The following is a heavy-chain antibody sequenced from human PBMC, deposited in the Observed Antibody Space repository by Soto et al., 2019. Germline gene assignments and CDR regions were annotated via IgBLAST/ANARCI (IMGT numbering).Heavy chain of an antibody. CDR3: AKDTDYYDSSGPGAFDI. D-gene: IGHD3-22*01. Sequence: GGSLRLSCAASGFTFSSYAMSWVRQAPGKGLEWVSAISGSGGSTYYADSVKSRFTISRDNSKNTLYLQMNSLRAEDTAVYYCAKDTDYYDSSGPGAFDIWGQGTMVTVSS. V-gene: IGHV3-23*01. J-gene: IGHJ3*02. CDR2: ISGSGGST. CDR1: GFTFSSYA.